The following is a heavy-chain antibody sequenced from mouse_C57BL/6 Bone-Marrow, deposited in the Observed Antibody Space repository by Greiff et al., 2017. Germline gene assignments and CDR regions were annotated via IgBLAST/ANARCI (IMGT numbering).Heavy chain of an antibody. J-gene: IGHJ2*01. CDR2: IDPSDSYT. CDR1: GYTFTSYW. D-gene: IGHD1-1*01. Sequence: VQLQQPGAELVKPGASVKLSCKASGYTFTSYWMQWVKQRPGQGLEWIGEIDPSDSYTNYNQKFKGKATLTVDTSSSTAYMQRSSLTSEDSAVYYCARRVDWGQGTTLTVSS. V-gene: IGHV1-50*01. CDR3: ARRVD.